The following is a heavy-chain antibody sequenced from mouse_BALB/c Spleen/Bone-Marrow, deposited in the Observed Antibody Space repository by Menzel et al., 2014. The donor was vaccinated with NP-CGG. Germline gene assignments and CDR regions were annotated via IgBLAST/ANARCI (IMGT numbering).Heavy chain of an antibody. CDR2: IRNKANGYTT. CDR1: GFTFTDYY. V-gene: IGHV7-3*02. Sequence: EVQVVESGGGLVQPGGSLRLSCATSGFTFTDYYMSWVRQPPGKALEWLGFIRNKANGYTTEYSASVKCRFTISRDNSQSILYLQMNTLRAEDSATYYCARDDYYAMDYWGQGTPVTVSS. J-gene: IGHJ4*01. CDR3: ARDDYYAMDY.